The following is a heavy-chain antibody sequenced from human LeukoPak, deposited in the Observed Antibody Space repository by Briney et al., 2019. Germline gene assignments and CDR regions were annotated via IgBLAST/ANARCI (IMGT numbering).Heavy chain of an antibody. CDR3: ARRNYPYYCGMDV. D-gene: IGHD1-7*01. Sequence: SQTLSLTCTVSGGSISSYYWSWIRQPPGKGLEWIGYIYYSGSTNYNPSLKSRVTISVDTSKNQFSLKLSSVTAADTAVYYCARRNYPYYCGMDVWGQGTTVTVSS. J-gene: IGHJ6*02. CDR1: GGSISSYY. V-gene: IGHV4-59*01. CDR2: IYYSGST.